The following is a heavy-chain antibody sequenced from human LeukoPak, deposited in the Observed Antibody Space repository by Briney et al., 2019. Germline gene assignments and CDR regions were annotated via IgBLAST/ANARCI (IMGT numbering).Heavy chain of an antibody. V-gene: IGHV3-30*18. CDR3: AKGRWYCSSTSCYHAFDI. CDR1: GFTFSKFG. J-gene: IGHJ3*02. CDR2: IAYDGSNK. Sequence: PGGSLRLSCAASGFTFSKFGMHWVRQAPGKGLEWVGVIAYDGSNKYYADSVKGRFTISRDNSKNTLYLQMNSLRAEDTAVYYCAKGRWYCSSTSCYHAFDIWGQGTMVTVSS. D-gene: IGHD2-2*01.